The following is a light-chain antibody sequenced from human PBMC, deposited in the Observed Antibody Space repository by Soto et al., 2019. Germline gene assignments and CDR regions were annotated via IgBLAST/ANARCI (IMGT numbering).Light chain of an antibody. J-gene: IGKJ2*01. CDR2: DAS. V-gene: IGKV1-5*01. CDR3: QQYDSSSPT. Sequence: DIQMTQSPSTLSASVGDGVTITCRASQHISVWLAWYQQRPGKAPKFLMYDASSLETGVPSRFSGSGSGTEFTLTIPSLQPDDSPTYYCQQYDSSSPTFGQGTKLEIK. CDR1: QHISVW.